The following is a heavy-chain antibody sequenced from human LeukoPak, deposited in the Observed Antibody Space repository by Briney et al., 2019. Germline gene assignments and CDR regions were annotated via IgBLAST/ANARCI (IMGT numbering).Heavy chain of an antibody. CDR2: ISSSGSTI. CDR3: LTVVETTIAAFDI. D-gene: IGHD1-26*01. Sequence: GGSLRLSCAASGFTFSDYYMSWIRQAPGKGLEWVSYISSSGSTIYYADSVKGRFTISTDNAKKTLYLQMNSLRVEDTAVYYCLTVVETTIAAFDIWGQGTMVTVSS. J-gene: IGHJ3*02. CDR1: GFTFSDYY. V-gene: IGHV3-11*04.